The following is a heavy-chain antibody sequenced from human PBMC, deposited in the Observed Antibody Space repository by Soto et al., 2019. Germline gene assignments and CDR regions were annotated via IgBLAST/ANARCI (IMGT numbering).Heavy chain of an antibody. Sequence: GGSLRLPCAASGFTFSSYAMSWVRQAPGKGLEWVSVISGSGGRINYADSVKGRFTISRDNSKNTLYLQMNSLRGEDTAVYYCAKPSLYCSSTSCYDYWGQGTLVTAPQ. CDR1: GFTFSSYA. V-gene: IGHV3-23*01. CDR2: ISGSGGRI. J-gene: IGHJ4*02. CDR3: AKPSLYCSSTSCYDY. D-gene: IGHD2-2*01.